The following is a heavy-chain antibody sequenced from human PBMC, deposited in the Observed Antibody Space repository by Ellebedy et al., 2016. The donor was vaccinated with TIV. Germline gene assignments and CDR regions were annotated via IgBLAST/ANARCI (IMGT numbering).Heavy chain of an antibody. V-gene: IGHV3-9*01. CDR1: GFTFDDYA. J-gene: IGHJ4*02. Sequence: SLKISCAASGFTFDDYAMHWVRQAPGKGLEWVSGISWNSGSIGYADSVKGRFTISRDNAKNSLYLQMNSLRAEDTAVYYCARDLWGWGQGTLVTVSS. CDR3: ARDLWG. CDR2: ISWNSGSI. D-gene: IGHD2-21*01.